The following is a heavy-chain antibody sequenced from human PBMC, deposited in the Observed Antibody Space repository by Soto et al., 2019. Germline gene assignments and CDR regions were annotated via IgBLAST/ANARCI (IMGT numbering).Heavy chain of an antibody. CDR1: GFTFSSYA. Sequence: GGSLRLSCSASGFTFSSYAMTWVRQAPGKGLEWVSFISGNGGNTYYAESVKGRFTISRDNSKNTLYLQMNSLRAEDTAVYYCAKVVLLSCITIFRAVIEYVDYWGQGPLVTVSS. V-gene: IGHV3-23*01. CDR2: ISGNGGNT. D-gene: IGHD3-3*01. J-gene: IGHJ4*02. CDR3: AKVVLLSCITIFRAVIEYVDY.